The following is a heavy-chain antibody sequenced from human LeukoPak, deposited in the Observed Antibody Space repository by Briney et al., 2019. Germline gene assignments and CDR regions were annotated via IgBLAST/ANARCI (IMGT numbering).Heavy chain of an antibody. CDR3: ARDLVGYGDHADGY. V-gene: IGHV3-21*01. Sequence: GGSLRLSCAASGFTFSSYSMNWVRQAPGKGLEWVSSISSSSSYIYYADSVKGRFTISRDNAKNSLYLQMNSLRAEDTAVYYCARDLVGYGDHADGYWGQGTLVTVSS. J-gene: IGHJ4*02. CDR2: ISSSSSYI. D-gene: IGHD4-17*01. CDR1: GFTFSSYS.